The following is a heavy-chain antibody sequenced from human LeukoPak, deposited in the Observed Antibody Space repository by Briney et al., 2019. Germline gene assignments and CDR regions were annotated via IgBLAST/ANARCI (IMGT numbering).Heavy chain of an antibody. CDR1: GGSISSYY. CDR2: IYSSGTT. D-gene: IGHD3-10*01. V-gene: IGHV4-4*07. CDR3: AKSNGYGLVDI. Sequence: PSETLSLTCTVSGGSISSYYWSWIRQPAGKGLEWIGRIYSSGTTNYNPSLKSRVTMSVDTSKNQFSLKLSSVTAADTAVYYCAKSNGYGLVDIWGQGTMVTVSS. J-gene: IGHJ3*02.